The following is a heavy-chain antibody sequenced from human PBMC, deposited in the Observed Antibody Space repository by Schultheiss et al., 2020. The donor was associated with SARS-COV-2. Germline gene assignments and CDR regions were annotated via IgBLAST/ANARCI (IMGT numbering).Heavy chain of an antibody. CDR1: GFTFSSYA. V-gene: IGHV3-23*01. J-gene: IGHJ3*02. D-gene: IGHD3-10*01. Sequence: GESLKISCAASGFTFSSYAMSWVRQAPGKGLEWVSAISGSGGSTYYADSVKGRFTISRDNSKNTLYLQMNSLRAEDTAVYYCARSNYYGSGSYENAFDIWGQGTMVTVSS. CDR3: ARSNYYGSGSYENAFDI. CDR2: ISGSGGST.